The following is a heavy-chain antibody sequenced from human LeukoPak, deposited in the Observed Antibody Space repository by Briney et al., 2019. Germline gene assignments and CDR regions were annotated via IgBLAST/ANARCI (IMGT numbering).Heavy chain of an antibody. D-gene: IGHD4-17*01. V-gene: IGHV1-46*01. CDR2: INPSGGST. J-gene: IGHJ6*02. CDR3: ARPLTTVTTARYYYYGMDV. CDR1: GYTFTSYY. Sequence: ASVKVSCKASGYTFTSYYMHWVRQAPGQGLEWMGIINPSGGSTSYAQKFQGRVTMTRGTSTSTVYMELSSLRSEDTAVYYCARPLTTVTTARYYYYGMDVWGQGTTVTVSS.